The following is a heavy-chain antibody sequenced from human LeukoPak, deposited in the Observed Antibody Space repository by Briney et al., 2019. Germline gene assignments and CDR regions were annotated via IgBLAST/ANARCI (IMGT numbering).Heavy chain of an antibody. V-gene: IGHV1-18*01. Sequence: GASVKVSCKASGYTLTSYGISWVRQAPGQGLKWMGWISAHNGNTNYAQKLQGRVTMTTDTSTSTAYMELRSLRSDDTAVYYCASGAEWELRYWGQGTLVTVSS. J-gene: IGHJ4*02. CDR1: GYTLTSYG. CDR3: ASGAEWELRY. CDR2: ISAHNGNT. D-gene: IGHD1-26*01.